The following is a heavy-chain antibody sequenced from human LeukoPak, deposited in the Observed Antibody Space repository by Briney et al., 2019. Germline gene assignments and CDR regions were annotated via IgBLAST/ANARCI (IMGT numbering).Heavy chain of an antibody. CDR2: VNLQGST. V-gene: IGHV4-4*02. CDR1: GGSITNTNY. J-gene: IGHJ4*02. Sequence: SGTLSLTCGVSGGSITNTNYWTWVRQPPGKGLEWIGEVNLQGSTNYNPSLMGRVAISVDKSENHISLQLTSVTAADTAVYYCAREGGPYRPLDYSGQGTLVTVSS. CDR3: AREGGPYRPLDY.